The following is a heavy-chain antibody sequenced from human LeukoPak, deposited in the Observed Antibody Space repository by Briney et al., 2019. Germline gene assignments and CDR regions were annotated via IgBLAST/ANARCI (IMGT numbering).Heavy chain of an antibody. D-gene: IGHD6-13*01. CDR1: GGTFSSYA. CDR2: IIPIFGTA. Sequence: SVKVSCKASGGTFSSYAISWVRQAPGQGLEWMGGIIPIFGTANYAQKFQGRVTITTDESTSTAYMELSSLRAEDTAVYYCAKHYSSSWYYFDYWGQGTLVTVSS. CDR3: AKHYSSSWYYFDY. J-gene: IGHJ4*02. V-gene: IGHV1-69*05.